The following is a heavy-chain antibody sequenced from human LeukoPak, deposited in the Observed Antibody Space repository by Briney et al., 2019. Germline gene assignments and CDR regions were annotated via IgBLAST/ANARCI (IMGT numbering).Heavy chain of an antibody. CDR1: GDSVSSNSAA. CDR2: TYYRSKWYN. D-gene: IGHD1-1*01. J-gene: IGHJ5*02. Sequence: SQTLSLTCAISGDSVSSNSAAWNWIRKSPSRGLEWLGRTYYRSKWYNDYAVSVQSRIMINPDTSRNQFSLQLNSVTPEDTAVYYCARVSRLNADWFDPWGQGTLVTVSS. V-gene: IGHV6-1*01. CDR3: ARVSRLNADWFDP.